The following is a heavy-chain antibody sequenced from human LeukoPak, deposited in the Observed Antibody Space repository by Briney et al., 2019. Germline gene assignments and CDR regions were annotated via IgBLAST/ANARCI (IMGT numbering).Heavy chain of an antibody. CDR2: LNPSGGST. Sequence: ASVKVSCKASGYTFTSYYMHWVRQAPGQGFEWVGILNPSGGSTSYAQKFQGRVTMTRDTSTSTVYLELSNLRSEDTAVYYCARRGACSGSSCNLDYWGQGILVTVSS. J-gene: IGHJ4*02. CDR1: GYTFTSYY. D-gene: IGHD2-15*01. CDR3: ARRGACSGSSCNLDY. V-gene: IGHV1-46*01.